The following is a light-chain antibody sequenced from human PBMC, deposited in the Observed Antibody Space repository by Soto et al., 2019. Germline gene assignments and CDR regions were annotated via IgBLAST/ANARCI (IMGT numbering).Light chain of an antibody. V-gene: IGKV1-13*02. CDR2: DAS. CDR3: QQFNSYPLT. Sequence: AIQLTQSPSSLSASVGDRVTITCRASQGISSALAWYQQKTGQAPKFLIYDASSLESWVPSRFSGSGSGTDFTLTISSLQPEDCATYYCQQFNSYPLTFGGGTKVEIK. J-gene: IGKJ4*01. CDR1: QGISSA.